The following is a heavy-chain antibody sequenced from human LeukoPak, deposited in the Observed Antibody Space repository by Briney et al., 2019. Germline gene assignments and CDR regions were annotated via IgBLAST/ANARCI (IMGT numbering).Heavy chain of an antibody. Sequence: SETLSLTCTVSGGSISSGGYYWSWIRQHPGKGLEWIGYIYYSGSTYYNPSLKSRVTISVDTSKNQFSLKLSSVTAADTAVYYCARDPIQASPFTMIVVRDAFDIWGQGTMVTVSS. CDR3: ARDPIQASPFTMIVVRDAFDI. J-gene: IGHJ3*02. CDR1: GGSISSGGYY. D-gene: IGHD3-22*01. V-gene: IGHV4-31*03. CDR2: IYYSGST.